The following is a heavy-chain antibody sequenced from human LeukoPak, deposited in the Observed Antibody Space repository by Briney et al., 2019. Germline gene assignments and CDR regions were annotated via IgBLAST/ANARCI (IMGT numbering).Heavy chain of an antibody. CDR1: GGTFSSYA. J-gene: IGHJ6*02. CDR2: MSPNSGNT. CDR3: ARGHYVDSDYSDTHLYYNYHGMDV. Sequence: GASVKVSCKASGGTFSSYAISWVRQAPGQGLEWMGWMSPNSGNTGYAQKFQGRVAMTSNPSMSTAYMELSSLTSEDTAVYFCARGHYVDSDYSDTHLYYNYHGMDVWGQGTTVTVSS. V-gene: IGHV1-8*02. D-gene: IGHD3-22*01.